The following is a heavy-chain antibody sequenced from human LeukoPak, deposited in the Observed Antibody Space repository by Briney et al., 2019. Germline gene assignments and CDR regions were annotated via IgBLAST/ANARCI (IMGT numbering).Heavy chain of an antibody. D-gene: IGHD1-26*01. Sequence: PSQSLSLTCSVSGDLVIGAPYYWSWVRQHPGKGLEWFAYTDYSGNSYYNPSLKSRITLSVDTSKNQFSLNLTSVTAADTAVYFCARVVGSTSWFDSWGQGTLVTVSS. J-gene: IGHJ5*01. CDR2: TDYSGNS. V-gene: IGHV4-31*03. CDR3: ARVVGSTSWFDS. CDR1: GDLVIGAPYY.